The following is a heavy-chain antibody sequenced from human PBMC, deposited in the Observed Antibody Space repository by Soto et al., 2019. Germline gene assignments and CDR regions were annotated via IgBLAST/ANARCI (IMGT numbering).Heavy chain of an antibody. V-gene: IGHV1-2*04. Sequence: GASVKVSCKASGYTFTGYYMHWVRQAPGQGLEWMGWINPNSGGTNYAQKFQGWVTMTRDTSISTAYMELSRLRSDDTAVYYCARGQYSSSWDDYYYYYGMDVWGQGTTVTVSS. CDR2: INPNSGGT. J-gene: IGHJ6*02. CDR3: ARGQYSSSWDDYYYYYGMDV. D-gene: IGHD6-13*01. CDR1: GYTFTGYY.